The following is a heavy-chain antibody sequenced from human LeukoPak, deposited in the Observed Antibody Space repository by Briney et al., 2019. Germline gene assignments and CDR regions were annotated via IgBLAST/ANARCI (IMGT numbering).Heavy chain of an antibody. CDR3: ARAFRGYSYDF. CDR1: GFTFSDHY. Sequence: GGSLRLSCAASGFTFSDHYMDWVRQAPGKGLEWVGRTRNKANSYTTEYAASVKGRFTISRDDSKNSLYLQVNSLKTEDTAVYYCARAFRGYSYDFRGQGTLVTVSS. V-gene: IGHV3-72*01. J-gene: IGHJ4*02. CDR2: TRNKANSYTT. D-gene: IGHD5-18*01.